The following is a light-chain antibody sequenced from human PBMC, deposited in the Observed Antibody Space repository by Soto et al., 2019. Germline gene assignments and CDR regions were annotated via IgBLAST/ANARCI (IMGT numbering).Light chain of an antibody. Sequence: DIVLTQSPDSLAVSLVESSTSNWKSRHIVLYSANNRNYLAWYQKRLGQPPKLLFYWASTRESGVPDRFSGSGSGTDFTLTINSLQPEDFGTYYCQQSYTFPRTFGQGTKVDIK. J-gene: IGKJ1*01. CDR2: WAS. CDR1: HIVLYSANNRNY. CDR3: QQSYTFPRT. V-gene: IGKV4-1*01.